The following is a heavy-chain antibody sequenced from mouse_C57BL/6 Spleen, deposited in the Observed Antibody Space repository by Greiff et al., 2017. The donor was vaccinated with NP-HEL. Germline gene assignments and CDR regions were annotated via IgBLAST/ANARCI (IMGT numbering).Heavy chain of an antibody. V-gene: IGHV1-26*01. D-gene: IGHD2-3*01. CDR1: GYTFTDYY. Sequence: VQLQQSGPELVKPGASVKISCKASGYTFTDYYMNWVKQSHGKSLEWIGDINPNNGGTSYNQKFKGKATLTVDKSSSTAYMELRSLTSEDSAVYYCARYDGYYVSYYFDYWGQGTTLTVSS. CDR2: INPNNGGT. J-gene: IGHJ2*01. CDR3: ARYDGYYVSYYFDY.